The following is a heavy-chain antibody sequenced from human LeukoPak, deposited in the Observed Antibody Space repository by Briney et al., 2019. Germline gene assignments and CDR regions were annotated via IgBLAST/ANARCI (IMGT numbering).Heavy chain of an antibody. D-gene: IGHD6-13*01. J-gene: IGHJ5*02. Sequence: SETLSLTCTVSGGSISSGSYYWSWIRQPAGKGLEWIGRIYTSGSTNYNPSLKSRVTTSVDTSKNQFSLKLSSVTAADTAVYYCASGYSSSWTGWFDPWGQGTLVTVSS. CDR1: GGSISSGSYY. CDR3: ASGYSSSWTGWFDP. V-gene: IGHV4-61*02. CDR2: IYTSGST.